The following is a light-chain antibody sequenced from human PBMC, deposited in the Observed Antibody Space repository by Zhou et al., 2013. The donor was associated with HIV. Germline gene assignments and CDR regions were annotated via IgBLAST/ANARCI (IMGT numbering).Light chain of an antibody. Sequence: DIQMTQSPSSLSASVGDRVTISCRASQSIDNYLNWYQQRPGKAPKLLIYSASTVQSGVPSRFSGSGYGTDFTLAISSLQPEDFATYYCQQSQSYSTRTFGPGTKWKSN. CDR3: QQSQSYSTRT. CDR2: SAS. V-gene: IGKV1-39*01. J-gene: IGKJ3*01. CDR1: QSIDNY.